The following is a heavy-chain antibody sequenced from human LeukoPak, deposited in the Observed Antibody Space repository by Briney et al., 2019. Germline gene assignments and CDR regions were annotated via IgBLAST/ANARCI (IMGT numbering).Heavy chain of an antibody. CDR2: IKSDGRTT. V-gene: IGHV3-74*01. D-gene: IGHD6-19*01. CDR3: ARVIYSGWEGELSD. Sequence: PGGSLRLSCAASGFTFSNYWMHWVRQAPGKGLVWVSRIKSDGRTTYYADSVMGRFTISRDNAKNTLYLQMNSLRAEDTAVYYCARVIYSGWEGELSDWGQGTLVTVSS. J-gene: IGHJ4*02. CDR1: GFTFSNYW.